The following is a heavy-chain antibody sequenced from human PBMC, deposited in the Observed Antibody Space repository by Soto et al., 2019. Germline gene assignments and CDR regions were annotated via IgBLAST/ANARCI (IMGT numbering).Heavy chain of an antibody. D-gene: IGHD3-22*01. V-gene: IGHV4-59*01. J-gene: IGHJ5*02. CDR2: IYYLGRT. Sequence: SETLSLTCTLSGGSIGTYYWNWIRQPPGKGLEWIGYIYYLGRTNYNPSLRSRVTMSIDTSKNQFSLRLSSVTAADTAVYYCARGSAVVVITPWSQGTLVTVSS. CDR1: GGSIGTYY. CDR3: ARGSAVVVITP.